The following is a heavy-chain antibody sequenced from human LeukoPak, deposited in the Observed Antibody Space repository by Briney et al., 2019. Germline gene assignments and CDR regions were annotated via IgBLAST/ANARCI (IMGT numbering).Heavy chain of an antibody. CDR3: ARDLSYCSSTSCYTRDWHYYYGMDV. Sequence: SETLSLTCTVSGGSISSYYWSWIRQPAGKGLEWIGRIYTSGSTNYNPSLKSRVTMSVDTSKNQFSLKLSSVTAADTAVYYCARDLSYCSSTSCYTRDWHYYYGMDVWGQGTTVTVSS. V-gene: IGHV4-4*07. CDR1: GGSISSYY. CDR2: IYTSGST. J-gene: IGHJ6*02. D-gene: IGHD2-2*02.